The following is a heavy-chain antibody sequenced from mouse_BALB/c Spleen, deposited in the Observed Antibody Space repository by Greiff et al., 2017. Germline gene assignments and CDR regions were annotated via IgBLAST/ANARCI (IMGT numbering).Heavy chain of an antibody. D-gene: IGHD2-3*01. Sequence: EVKLQESGPELVKPGASVKMSCKASGYTFTSYVMHWVKQKPGQGLEWIGYINPYNDGTKYNEKFKGKATLTSDKSSSTAYMELSSLTSEDSAVYYCAREGLYDGYYVDYWGQGTTLTVSS. V-gene: IGHV1-14*01. J-gene: IGHJ2*01. CDR2: INPYNDGT. CDR3: AREGLYDGYYVDY. CDR1: GYTFTSYV.